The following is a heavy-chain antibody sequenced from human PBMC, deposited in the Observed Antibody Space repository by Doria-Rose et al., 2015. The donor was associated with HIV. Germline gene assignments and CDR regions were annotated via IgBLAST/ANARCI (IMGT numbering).Heavy chain of an antibody. CDR2: IYYSGST. CDR3: ARDGSGSSPALL. J-gene: IGHJ4*02. V-gene: IGHV4-31*03. CDR1: GGSISSGGYY. D-gene: IGHD6-6*01. Sequence: QVQLQESGPGLVEPSQTLSLTCTVSGGSISSGGYYWSWIRQHPGKGLEWIGYIYYSGSTYYNPSLKSRVIISVDTSKNQFSLKLSSVTAADTAVYYCARDGSGSSPALLWGQGTLVTVSS.